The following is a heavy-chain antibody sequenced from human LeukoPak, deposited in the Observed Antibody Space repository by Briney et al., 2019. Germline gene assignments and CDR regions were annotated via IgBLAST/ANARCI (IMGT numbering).Heavy chain of an antibody. V-gene: IGHV3-66*01. CDR3: ARADGALDY. CDR2: IYSGGST. D-gene: IGHD3-16*01. J-gene: IGHJ4*02. Sequence: PGGSLRLSCAASGFTFSSSYVHWVRQAPGKGLEWVSVIYSGGSTYYADSVKDRFTISRDNSNNTLYLQMNSQRAEDTAVYYCARADGALDYWGPGTRVTVSS. CDR1: GFTFSSSY.